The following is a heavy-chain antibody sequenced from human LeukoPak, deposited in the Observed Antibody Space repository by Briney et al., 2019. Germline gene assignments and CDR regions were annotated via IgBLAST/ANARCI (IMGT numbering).Heavy chain of an antibody. J-gene: IGHJ6*03. CDR3: ERGVGPTPHYMDV. V-gene: IGHV1-2*02. Sequence: AAVKVSCKASGYTFTGYYMHWVRQAPGQGLEWMGWINPNSGGTNYAQKFQGRVTMTRDTSISTAYMELSRLRSDDTAVYYCERGVGPTPHYMDVWGKGTTVTVSS. D-gene: IGHD2-15*01. CDR2: INPNSGGT. CDR1: GYTFTGYY.